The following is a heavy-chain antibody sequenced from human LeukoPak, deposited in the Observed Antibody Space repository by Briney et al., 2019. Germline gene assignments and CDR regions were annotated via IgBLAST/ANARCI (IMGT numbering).Heavy chain of an antibody. CDR3: TTDWSPDGSTL. Sequence: GGSLRLSCAASGFTFSNAWMSWVRQAPGKGLEWVGRIKGKTDGGTTDYAAPVKGRFTISRDDSKNTLYLQMNSLKTEDTAVYYCTTDWSPDGSTLWGQGTLVTVSS. D-gene: IGHD1-14*01. V-gene: IGHV3-15*01. J-gene: IGHJ4*02. CDR1: GFTFSNAW. CDR2: IKGKTDGGTT.